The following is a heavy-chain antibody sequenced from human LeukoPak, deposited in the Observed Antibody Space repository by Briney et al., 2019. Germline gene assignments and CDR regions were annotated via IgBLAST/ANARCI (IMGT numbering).Heavy chain of an antibody. CDR3: AKTARAYEY. D-gene: IGHD2-21*01. Sequence: GGSLRLSCAASGFTFSGYWMTWVRQAPGKGLEWVANVNQDGNNKNYVESVKGRFTISRDNAKNALYLQMNSLRAEDTAVYYCAKTARAYEYWGQGTQVTVSS. J-gene: IGHJ4*02. CDR1: GFTFSGYW. CDR2: VNQDGNNK. V-gene: IGHV3-7*03.